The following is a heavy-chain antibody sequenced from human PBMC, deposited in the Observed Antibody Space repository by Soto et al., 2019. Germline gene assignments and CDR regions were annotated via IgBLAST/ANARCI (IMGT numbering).Heavy chain of an antibody. CDR1: GDSFSSSTHY. J-gene: IGHJ5*01. V-gene: IGHV4-31*06. CDR2: VSASGNS. D-gene: IGHD3-16*01. Sequence: PSETLSLTCTVSGDSFSSSTHYWNWIRQHPGKDREWIGYVSASGNSYYSPSLKSRVFMSVNTSKNLFSLKLSSETAADMATCFCVGRLTSNYNCFDSWGQGTQVTVSS. CDR3: VGRLTSNYNCFDS.